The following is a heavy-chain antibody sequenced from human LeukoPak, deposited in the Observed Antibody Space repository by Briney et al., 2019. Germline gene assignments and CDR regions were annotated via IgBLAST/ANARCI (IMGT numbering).Heavy chain of an antibody. Sequence: SETLSLTCTVSGGSISGDHWTWIRQPPGKGLEWIGNIYYSGNTNYNPSLKSRVTISVDTSKNQFSLKLSSVTAADTAVYYCARRNDFDIWGQGTMVTVSS. CDR3: ARRNDFDI. J-gene: IGHJ3*02. V-gene: IGHV4-59*08. CDR2: IYYSGNT. CDR1: GGSISGDH.